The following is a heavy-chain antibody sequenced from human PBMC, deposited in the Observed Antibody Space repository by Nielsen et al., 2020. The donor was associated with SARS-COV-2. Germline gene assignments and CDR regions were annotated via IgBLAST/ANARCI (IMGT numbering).Heavy chain of an antibody. Sequence: GESLKISCAASEFSVSRNYITWVRQAPGKGLEWVSIISGGGSISYADSVEGRFTISRHNSENTAYLQMNSLRPEDTAVYYCANTDRSMDAFPSWGQGTMVTVSS. J-gene: IGHJ3*02. CDR2: ISGGGSI. D-gene: IGHD3-22*01. CDR3: ANTDRSMDAFPS. CDR1: EFSVSRNY. V-gene: IGHV3-53*04.